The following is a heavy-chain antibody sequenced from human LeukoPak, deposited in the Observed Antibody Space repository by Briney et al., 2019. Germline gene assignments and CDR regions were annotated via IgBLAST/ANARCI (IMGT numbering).Heavy chain of an antibody. D-gene: IGHD2-15*01. CDR2: INPNSGGT. CDR3: AKALYCSRGNCLWEFDP. Sequence: ASVKVSCKASGYTFTGYYMRWVRQAPGQGLEWTGWINPNSGGTNYAQKFQGWVTMTRDTSTSTIYMELSSLRSEDTAVYYCAKALYCSRGNCLWEFDPWGQGTLVTVSS. CDR1: GYTFTGYY. V-gene: IGHV1-2*04. J-gene: IGHJ5*02.